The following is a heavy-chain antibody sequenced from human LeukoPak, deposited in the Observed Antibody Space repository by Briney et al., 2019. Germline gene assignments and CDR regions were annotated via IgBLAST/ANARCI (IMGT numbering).Heavy chain of an antibody. CDR3: ARSSVGWHDY. D-gene: IGHD6-19*01. J-gene: IGHJ4*02. V-gene: IGHV3-21*04. CDR1: GFTFSSYS. CDR2: ISSSSSYI. Sequence: PGGSLRLSCAASGFTFSSYSMNWVRQAPGKGLEWVSSISSSSSYIYYTDSVKGRFTISRDNSKNTLYLQMNSLRAEDTAVYYCARSSVGWHDYWGQGTLVTVSS.